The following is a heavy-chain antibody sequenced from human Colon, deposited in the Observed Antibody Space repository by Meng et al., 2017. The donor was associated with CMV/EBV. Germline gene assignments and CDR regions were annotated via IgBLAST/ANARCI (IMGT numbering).Heavy chain of an antibody. Sequence: GESLKISCAASGFTVSTNYMSWVRQAPGKGLEWVAIISHDGTKKYYAESVKGRFSLSRDNSQNTVNMHMNSLRGDDTAVYYCARASNSSFDPWGQGTLVTVSS. V-gene: IGHV3-30*03. CDR3: ARASNSSFDP. J-gene: IGHJ5*02. CDR1: GFTVSTNY. D-gene: IGHD4-11*01. CDR2: ISHDGTKK.